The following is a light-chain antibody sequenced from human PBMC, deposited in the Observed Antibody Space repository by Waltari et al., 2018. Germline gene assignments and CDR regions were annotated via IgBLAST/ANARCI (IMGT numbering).Light chain of an antibody. CDR2: DDS. Sequence: SFVLTQPPSVSVAPGQTATITCGGNIGGKSVHWYQQRPGQAPVLVVYDDSARPPGIPERFSGSKSGNTATLSISRVEAGDEADYYCQMWHTSSSFYVFGTGTKVTVL. J-gene: IGLJ1*01. V-gene: IGLV3-21*02. CDR3: QMWHTSSSFYV. CDR1: IGGKS.